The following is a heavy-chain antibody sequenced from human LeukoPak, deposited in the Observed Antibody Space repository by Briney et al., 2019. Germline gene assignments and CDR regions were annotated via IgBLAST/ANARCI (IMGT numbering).Heavy chain of an antibody. CDR2: INPDSGGT. CDR1: GYTFTGYY. Sequence: ASVKVSCNVSGYTFTGYYIHWVRQAPGQGLEWMGWINPDSGGTNYAQKFQGRVTMTRDTSISTAYMELSRLRSDDTAVYYCAKTRVGIRGVYPTGAFDIWGQGTMVTVSS. V-gene: IGHV1-2*02. CDR3: AKTRVGIRGVYPTGAFDI. D-gene: IGHD3-10*01. J-gene: IGHJ3*02.